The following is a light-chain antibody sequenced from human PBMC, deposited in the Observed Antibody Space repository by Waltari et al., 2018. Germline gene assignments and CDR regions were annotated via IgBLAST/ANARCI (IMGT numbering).Light chain of an antibody. V-gene: IGKV3-11*01. Sequence: EIVLTQSPATLSLSPGERATLSCRASQSVFTSLAWYQQKPGQAPRLLIYGASSRATGIPARFSGSGSGTDFTLAISSLEPEDFAVYYCQQRSHWPPEYTFGKGTKLEIK. CDR2: GAS. J-gene: IGKJ2*01. CDR3: QQRSHWPPEYT. CDR1: QSVFTS.